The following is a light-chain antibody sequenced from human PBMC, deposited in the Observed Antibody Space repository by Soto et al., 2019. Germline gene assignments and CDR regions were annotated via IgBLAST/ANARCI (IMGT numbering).Light chain of an antibody. CDR1: SSDVGGYNY. J-gene: IGLJ1*01. Sequence: QSALTQPPSASGSPGQSVTISCTVTSSDVGGYNYVSWYQQHPGKAPKLMIYEVSKRPSGVPDRFSGSKSCNTASLTVSGLQAEDEADYYCSSYAVSLYVLGTGTKLTVL. CDR3: SSYAVSLYV. V-gene: IGLV2-8*01. CDR2: EVS.